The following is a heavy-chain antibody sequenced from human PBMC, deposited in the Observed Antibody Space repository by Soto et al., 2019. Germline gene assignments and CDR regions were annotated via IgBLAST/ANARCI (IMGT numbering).Heavy chain of an antibody. CDR1: GFTFSSYA. D-gene: IGHD3-10*01. CDR3: AKPTGRGVVVTV. V-gene: IGHV3-23*01. J-gene: IGHJ6*02. Sequence: VQLLESGGALVQPGGSLRLSCAASGFTFSSYAMYWVRQAPGKGLEWVSTISNSGDTYYADSVAGRFTISRDNSKDTVHLQMNSLRAVDPAVYYCAKPTGRGVVVTVGGPGTTVTVSS. CDR2: ISNSGDT.